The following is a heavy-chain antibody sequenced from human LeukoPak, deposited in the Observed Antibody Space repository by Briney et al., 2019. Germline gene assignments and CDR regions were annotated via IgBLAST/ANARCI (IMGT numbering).Heavy chain of an antibody. V-gene: IGHV3-7*01. CDR1: GFTFSSYW. CDR3: ERGGYGDQYFDY. CDR2: IKQDGSEK. J-gene: IGHJ4*02. Sequence: GGSLRLSCAASGFTFSSYWMSWVRQAPGKGLEWVANIKQDGSEKYYVDSVKGRFTISRDNSKNSLYLQMNSLRAEDTAVYYCERGGYGDQYFDYWGQGTLVTVSS. D-gene: IGHD4-17*01.